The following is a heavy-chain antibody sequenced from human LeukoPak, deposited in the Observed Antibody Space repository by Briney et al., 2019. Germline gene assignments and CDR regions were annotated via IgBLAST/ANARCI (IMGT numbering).Heavy chain of an antibody. CDR2: IIPILGIA. CDR3: ARSGAEITRLYDY. J-gene: IGHJ4*02. CDR1: GGTFSSYA. D-gene: IGHD3-10*01. V-gene: IGHV1-69*04. Sequence: SVKVSCKASGGTFSSYAISWVRQAPGQGLEWMGRIIPILGIANYAQKLQGRVTMTTDTSTSTAYMELRSLKSDDTAVYYCARSGAEITRLYDYWGQGTLVTVSS.